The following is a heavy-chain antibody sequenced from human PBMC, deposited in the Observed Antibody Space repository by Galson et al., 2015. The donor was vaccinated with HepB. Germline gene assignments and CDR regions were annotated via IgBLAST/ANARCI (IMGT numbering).Heavy chain of an antibody. V-gene: IGHV4-38-2*01. D-gene: IGHD5-18*01. J-gene: IGHJ4*02. CDR1: GDSISSGYF. Sequence: TLSLTCGVSGDSISSGYFWAWIRQPPGKGLEWIGSIYHSGTTYYNPSLQSRVTMSVDTSKNQFSLKLTSVTAADTAMYYCTRTDTSLVTYYWGQGTLVTVSS. CDR2: IYHSGTT. CDR3: TRTDTSLVTYY.